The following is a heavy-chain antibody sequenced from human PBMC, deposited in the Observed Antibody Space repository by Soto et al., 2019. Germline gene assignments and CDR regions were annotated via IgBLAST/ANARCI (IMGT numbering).Heavy chain of an antibody. Sequence: SVKVSCKASGGTFSSYAISWVRQAPGQGLEWMGGIIPIFGTANYAQKFQGRVTITADESTSTAYMELSSLRSEDTAVYYCARSPGFVVVITNYFDYWGQGTLVTVSS. J-gene: IGHJ4*02. CDR3: ARSPGFVVVITNYFDY. CDR2: IIPIFGTA. V-gene: IGHV1-69*13. CDR1: GGTFSSYA. D-gene: IGHD3-22*01.